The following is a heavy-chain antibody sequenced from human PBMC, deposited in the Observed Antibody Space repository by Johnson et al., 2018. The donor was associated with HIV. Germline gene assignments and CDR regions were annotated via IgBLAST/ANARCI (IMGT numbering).Heavy chain of an antibody. Sequence: VQLVESGGGLLQPGGSLILSCAAPGFTFSSYAMSWVRQAPGKGLEWVSTLGGSGGTTYYADSVKGRFTVSRDNSKNTLFLQMTSLRAEDTAVYYCAKYGGHGTYFSAFEIWGQGTKVTVSS. J-gene: IGHJ3*02. CDR3: AKYGGHGTYFSAFEI. V-gene: IGHV3-23*04. CDR1: GFTFSSYA. CDR2: LGGSGGTT. D-gene: IGHD1-26*01.